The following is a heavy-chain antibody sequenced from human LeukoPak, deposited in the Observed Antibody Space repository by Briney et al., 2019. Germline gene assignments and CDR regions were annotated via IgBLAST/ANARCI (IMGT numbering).Heavy chain of an antibody. CDR1: GFTFNSYA. CDR2: ISGGGGST. J-gene: IGHJ4*02. CDR3: AKTPDCTNGVCWRGATY. V-gene: IGHV3-23*01. Sequence: GGSLRPSCAASGFTFNSYAMSWVRQAPGKGLEWVSIISGGGGSTSYADSVKGRFTISRDNSKNTLYLQMNSLRAEDTAVYYCAKTPDCTNGVCWRGATYWGQGTLVTVSS. D-gene: IGHD2-8*01.